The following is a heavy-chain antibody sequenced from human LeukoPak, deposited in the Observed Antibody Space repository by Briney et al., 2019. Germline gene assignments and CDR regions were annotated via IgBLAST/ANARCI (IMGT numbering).Heavy chain of an antibody. J-gene: IGHJ3*02. CDR2: IRGSGGST. D-gene: IGHD6-13*01. V-gene: IGHV3-23*01. CDR1: GFTFSSYA. CDR3: AKDRLGIAAAHAFDI. Sequence: GGSLRLSCAASGFTFSSYAVSWVRQAPGKVLEGVSAIRGSGGSTYYADSVKGRFTISRDNSKNTLYLQMNSLRAEDTAVYYCAKDRLGIAAAHAFDIWGQGTMVTVSS.